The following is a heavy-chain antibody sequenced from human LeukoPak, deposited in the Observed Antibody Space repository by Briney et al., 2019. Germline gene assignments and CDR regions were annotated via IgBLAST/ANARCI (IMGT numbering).Heavy chain of an antibody. CDR3: ARDSPVYDSMDY. Sequence: ASVKVSCKTSGYSFTSYGISWVRQAPGQGLEWMGWISATNGNTKYTQRLQGRVTMTTDTSTSTAYMELRSLRSDDTAVYYCARDSPVYDSMDYWGQGTLVTVSS. D-gene: IGHD3-3*01. CDR1: GYSFTSYG. V-gene: IGHV1-18*01. CDR2: ISATNGNT. J-gene: IGHJ4*02.